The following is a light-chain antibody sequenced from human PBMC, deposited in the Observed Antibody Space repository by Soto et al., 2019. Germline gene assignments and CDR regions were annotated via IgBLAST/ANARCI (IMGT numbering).Light chain of an antibody. CDR3: CSCAGSYTWV. CDR1: SSDVGGYNY. CDR2: DVN. Sequence: QSALTQPRSVSGSPGQSVTISCTGTSSDVGGYNYVSWYQQHPGKAPKLMIYDVNKRPSGVPDRFSGSKSGNTASLTISGLQAEDEADYYCCSCAGSYTWVFGGGTKVTVL. J-gene: IGLJ3*02. V-gene: IGLV2-11*01.